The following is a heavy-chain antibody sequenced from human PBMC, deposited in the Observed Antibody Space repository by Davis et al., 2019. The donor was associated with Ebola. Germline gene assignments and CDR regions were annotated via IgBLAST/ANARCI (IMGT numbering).Heavy chain of an antibody. D-gene: IGHD4-17*01. V-gene: IGHV4-34*01. CDR1: GGSFSSYY. CDR2: ISHTGST. CDR3: ARTTKTNIEASGLGFNSFDS. J-gene: IGHJ5*01. Sequence: MPSETLSLTCAINGGSFSSYYWSWIRQTAGRGLEWIGDISHTGSTTYSPSLKGRVTMSLDTSKNQFFLKVTSVSAADTAVYYCARTTKTNIEASGLGFNSFDSWGQGALVSVSS.